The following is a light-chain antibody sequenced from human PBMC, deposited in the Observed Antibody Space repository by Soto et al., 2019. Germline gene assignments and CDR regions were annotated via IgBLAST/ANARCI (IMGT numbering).Light chain of an antibody. CDR3: VLYMGSGIGV. J-gene: IGLJ3*02. CDR2: NTN. V-gene: IGLV8-61*01. CDR1: SGSVSSSYF. Sequence: QTVVTQEPSFSVSPGRTVTLTCGLTSGSVSSSYFPSWYQQTPGQAPRTLIYNTNTRSSGVPDRFSGSILGNKAALTITGAQADDECDYYCVLYMGSGIGVFGGGTKLTVL.